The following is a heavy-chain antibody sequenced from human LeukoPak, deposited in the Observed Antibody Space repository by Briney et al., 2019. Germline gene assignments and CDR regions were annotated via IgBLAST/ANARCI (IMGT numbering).Heavy chain of an antibody. V-gene: IGHV3-20*04. CDR2: INWNGDST. CDR3: ARDLRVVITGSFDS. CDR1: GFSFDDYG. Sequence: AGGSLRLSCAASGFSFDDYGLTWVRQAPGKGLEWVSGINWNGDSTDYADSVKGRFTISRDNAKNSLYQQMNSLRAEDTALYYCARDLRVVITGSFDSWGQGTLVTVSS. D-gene: IGHD3-22*01. J-gene: IGHJ4*02.